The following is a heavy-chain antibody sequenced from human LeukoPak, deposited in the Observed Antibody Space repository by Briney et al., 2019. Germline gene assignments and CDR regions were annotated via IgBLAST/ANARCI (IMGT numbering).Heavy chain of an antibody. CDR3: ARAHLSGSYYESGSPYFDY. CDR1: GGSFCGYY. D-gene: IGHD1-26*01. J-gene: IGHJ4*02. V-gene: IGHV4-34*01. Sequence: PSQTLSLTCAVYGGSFCGYYWGWIRQPPGKGLEWIGEINHSASTNYNPSLKSRVTIAVETSKNQLSLKLSSVTAADTAVYYCARAHLSGSYYESGSPYFDYWGQGTLVTVSS. CDR2: INHSAST.